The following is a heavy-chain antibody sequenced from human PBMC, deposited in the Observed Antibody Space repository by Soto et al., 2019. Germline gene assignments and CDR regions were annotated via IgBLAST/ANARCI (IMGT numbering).Heavy chain of an antibody. D-gene: IGHD4-4*01. J-gene: IGHJ5*01. CDR1: GYIFTSYS. CDR3: AREPYSNENWFDS. Sequence: ASVKVSCKASGYIFTSYSIHWVRQAPGQRLEWMGWINTDNGDTKYSQKFQGRVTISRDTSASTAYMELSSLRSEDTAVYYCAREPYSNENWFDSWGQGTLVTVSS. CDR2: INTDNGDT. V-gene: IGHV1-3*04.